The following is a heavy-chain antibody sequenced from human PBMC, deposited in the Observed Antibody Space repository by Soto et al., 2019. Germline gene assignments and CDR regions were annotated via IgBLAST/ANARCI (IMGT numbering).Heavy chain of an antibody. CDR3: ARGLPYDSSGYFFDY. D-gene: IGHD3-22*01. J-gene: IGHJ4*02. CDR1: GFTFSSYG. Sequence: PGGSLRLSCAASGFTFSSYGMHWVRQAPGKGLEWVALVSYHGTNKYYGDSVNGRFTISRDNSKNTLYLQMNSLRAEDTAVYYCARGLPYDSSGYFFDYWGQGTLVTVS. CDR2: VSYHGTNK. V-gene: IGHV3-30*03.